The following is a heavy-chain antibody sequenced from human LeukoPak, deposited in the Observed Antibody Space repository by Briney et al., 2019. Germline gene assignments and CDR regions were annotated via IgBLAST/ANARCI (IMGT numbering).Heavy chain of an antibody. CDR3: ARDGWRYCSSTSCYTGDY. Sequence: ASVKVSCQASGYTFTSYGISGVRPAPAQGREWMGWISAYNGNTNYAQKLQGRVTMTTDTSTSTAYMELRSLRSDDTAVYYCARDGWRYCSSTSCYTGDYWGQGTLVTVSS. CDR1: GYTFTSYG. J-gene: IGHJ4*02. D-gene: IGHD2-2*02. CDR2: ISAYNGNT. V-gene: IGHV1-18*01.